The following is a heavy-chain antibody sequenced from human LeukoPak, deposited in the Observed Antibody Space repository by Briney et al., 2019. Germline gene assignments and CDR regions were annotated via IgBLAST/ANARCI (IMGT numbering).Heavy chain of an antibody. Sequence: PGVSLRLSCAASGFTFSTYWMHWVRHAPGKGLVWVSRINSDGSSTSYADSVKGRFTISGDNAKNTLYLQMNSLRAEDTAVYYCARRRYYDSSGYYHDAFDIWGQGTMVTVSS. CDR3: ARRRYYDSSGYYHDAFDI. V-gene: IGHV3-74*01. CDR1: GFTFSTYW. J-gene: IGHJ3*02. CDR2: INSDGSST. D-gene: IGHD3-22*01.